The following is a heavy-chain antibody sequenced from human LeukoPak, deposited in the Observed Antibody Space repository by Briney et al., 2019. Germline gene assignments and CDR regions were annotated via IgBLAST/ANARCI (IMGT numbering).Heavy chain of an antibody. Sequence: PSETLSLTCTVSGGSISSYYWSWIRQPPGKGLEGTGYIYYSGSTNYNPSLKSRVTISVDTSKNQFSLKLSSVTAADTAVYYCARQGKLWFGELFDMDVWGKGTTVTVSS. V-gene: IGHV4-59*08. CDR1: GGSISSYY. CDR2: IYYSGST. D-gene: IGHD3-10*01. CDR3: ARQGKLWFGELFDMDV. J-gene: IGHJ6*03.